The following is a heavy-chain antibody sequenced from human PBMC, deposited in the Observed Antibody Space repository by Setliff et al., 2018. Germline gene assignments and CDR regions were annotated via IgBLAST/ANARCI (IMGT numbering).Heavy chain of an antibody. V-gene: IGHV4-39*01. CDR3: ARHKSNGSGSYPSLYMDV. D-gene: IGHD3-10*01. CDR2: IYYSGST. CDR1: GGSISSSNYY. Sequence: ETLSLTCSVAGGSISSSNYYWGLIRQPPGKGLEWVATIYYSGSTYSNPSLKSRLIISVDAPDNQFSVKLSSVTAADTAVYYCARHKSNGSGSYPSLYMDVWGKGIMVTVSS. J-gene: IGHJ6*03.